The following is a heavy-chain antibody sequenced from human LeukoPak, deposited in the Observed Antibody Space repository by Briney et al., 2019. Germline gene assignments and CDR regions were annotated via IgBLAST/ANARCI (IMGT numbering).Heavy chain of an antibody. CDR2: ISSSGSTI. CDR3: ARSTNYDSSGYYHDY. V-gene: IGHV3-11*04. Sequence: GGSLRLSCAASGFTFSDYYMSWTPQAPGKGLGWVSYISSSGSTIYYADAVKGRFTICRDNAKNSLYLQMNSLRAEDTAVYYCARSTNYDSSGYYHDYWGQGTLVTVSS. J-gene: IGHJ4*02. D-gene: IGHD3-22*01. CDR1: GFTFSDYY.